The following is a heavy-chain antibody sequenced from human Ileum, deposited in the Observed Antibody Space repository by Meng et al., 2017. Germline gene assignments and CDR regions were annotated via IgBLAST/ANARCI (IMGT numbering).Heavy chain of an antibody. CDR1: GLTFSNSW. CDR2: ISPDGNIK. V-gene: IGHV3-74*01. CDR3: ARDLYRAYDY. Sequence: EVRLVESGGGLVQPGGSLKLSCAGSGLTFSNSWMHWVRQVPGQGLVWVSEISPDGNIKVYADSVKGRFTISKDNAKNTLYLQMNSLGAGDTAMYYCARDLYRAYDYWGQGTLVTVSS. D-gene: IGHD3-16*02. J-gene: IGHJ4*02.